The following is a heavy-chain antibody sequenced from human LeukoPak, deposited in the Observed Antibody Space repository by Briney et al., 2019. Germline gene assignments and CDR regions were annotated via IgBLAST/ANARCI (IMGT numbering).Heavy chain of an antibody. J-gene: IGHJ4*02. CDR3: ARYHNGYDDY. Sequence: SETLSLTCTVSGGSISSSSYYWGWIRQPPGKGLEWIGSIYYSENTYYNPFLKSRVTISLDMSKSHFSLKLSSVTAADTAVYYCARYHNGYDDYWGQGTLVTVSS. CDR2: IYYSENT. D-gene: IGHD5-12*01. CDR1: GGSISSSSYY. V-gene: IGHV4-39*07.